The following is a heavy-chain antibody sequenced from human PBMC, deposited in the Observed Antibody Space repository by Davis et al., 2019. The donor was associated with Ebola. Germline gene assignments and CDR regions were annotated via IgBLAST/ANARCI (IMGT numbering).Heavy chain of an antibody. V-gene: IGHV3-48*04. CDR2: ISSSSTI. CDR3: ARDTRVILGVNPYYYYYMDV. D-gene: IGHD3-16*01. J-gene: IGHJ6*03. CDR1: GFTFSSYS. Sequence: GESLKISCAASGFTFSSYSMNWVRQAPGKGLEWVSYISSSSTIYYADSVKGRFTISRDNAKNSLYLQMNSLRAEDTAVYYCARDTRVILGVNPYYYYYMDVWGKGTTVTVSS.